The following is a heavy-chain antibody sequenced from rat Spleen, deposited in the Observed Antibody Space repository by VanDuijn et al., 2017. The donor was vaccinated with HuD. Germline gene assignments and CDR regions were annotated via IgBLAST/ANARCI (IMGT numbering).Heavy chain of an antibody. CDR1: GFTFSNYY. CDR3: TAHGNRVSRFAY. Sequence: EVQLVESGGGLVQPGNSLKLSCAASGFTFSNYYMAWVRQAPTKGLEWVATISYDGSSTFHRDSVKGRFTISRDNAKSTLYLQMDSLRSEDTATYYCTAHGNRVSRFAYWGQGTLVTVSS. J-gene: IGHJ3*01. V-gene: IGHV5-29*01. D-gene: IGHD1-4*01. CDR2: ISYDGSST.